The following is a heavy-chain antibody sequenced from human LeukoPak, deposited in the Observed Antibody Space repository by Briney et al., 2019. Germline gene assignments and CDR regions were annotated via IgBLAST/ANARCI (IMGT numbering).Heavy chain of an antibody. D-gene: IGHD3-22*01. CDR2: IYTSGST. Sequence: SETLSLTCTVSGGSISSGSYYWSWIRQPAGKGLEWIGRIYTSGSTNYNPSLKSRVTISVDTSKNQFSLKLSSVTAADTAVYYCARDNYYDSSGYYHYWGQGTLVTVSS. CDR3: ARDNYYDSSGYYHY. CDR1: GGSISSGSYY. V-gene: IGHV4-61*02. J-gene: IGHJ4*02.